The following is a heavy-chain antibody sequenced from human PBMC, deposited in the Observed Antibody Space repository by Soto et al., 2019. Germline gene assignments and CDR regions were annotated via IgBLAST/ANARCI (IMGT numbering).Heavy chain of an antibody. V-gene: IGHV3-15*01. CDR3: TTKTALFGSGSYYVDY. CDR2: IKSKSDGGTA. J-gene: IGHJ4*02. Sequence: GGSLRLSCVASGFTFNYAWMSWVRQAPGKGLEWVGHIKSKSDGGTADYAAPVKDRFSISRDDSKNTLYLQMNSLKTEDTAVYYCTTKTALFGSGSYYVDYWGQGTLVTVSS. D-gene: IGHD3-10*01. CDR1: GFTFNYAW.